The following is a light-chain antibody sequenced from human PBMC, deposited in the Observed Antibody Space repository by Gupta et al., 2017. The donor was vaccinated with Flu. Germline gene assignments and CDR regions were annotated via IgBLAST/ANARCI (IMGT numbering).Light chain of an antibody. CDR1: QSVSSSY. CDR2: GAS. V-gene: IGKV3-20*01. Sequence: EIVLTQSPGTLSLSPGDRATLSCRASQSVSSSYLAWYQQKPGQAPRLLIYGASSRATGIPDRFSGSGSGTDFTLTISRLEPEDFAVYYCQHYGTSLWTFGQGTKVEIK. J-gene: IGKJ1*01. CDR3: QHYGTSLWT.